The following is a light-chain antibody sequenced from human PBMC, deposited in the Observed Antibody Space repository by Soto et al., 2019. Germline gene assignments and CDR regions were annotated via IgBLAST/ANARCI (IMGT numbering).Light chain of an antibody. CDR3: QSYDSSLSGSRV. CDR1: SSNIGAGYD. V-gene: IGLV1-40*01. Sequence: QPVLTQPLSVSGAPGQRVTISCTGSSSNIGAGYDVHWYQQLPGTAPKLLIYGNSNRPSGVPDRFSGSKSGTSASLAITGLQAEDEADYYCQSYDSSLSGSRVFGTGTKVTVL. J-gene: IGLJ1*01. CDR2: GNS.